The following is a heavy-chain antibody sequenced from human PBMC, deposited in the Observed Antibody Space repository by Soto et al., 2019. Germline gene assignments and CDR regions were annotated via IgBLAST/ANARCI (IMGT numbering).Heavy chain of an antibody. Sequence: GXSLRLSSAVSVFTFSSYAMSWVRQAPGEGLDWFSAIGGSGGSTYYAESVKGRFTISRDNSKNTLYLQMNSLRAADTAVYCCAKGSQRWLPLGSAFAIWGQGTMVNV. V-gene: IGHV3-23*01. CDR3: AKGSQRWLPLGSAFAI. D-gene: IGHD5-12*01. CDR1: VFTFSSYA. J-gene: IGHJ3*02. CDR2: IGGSGGST.